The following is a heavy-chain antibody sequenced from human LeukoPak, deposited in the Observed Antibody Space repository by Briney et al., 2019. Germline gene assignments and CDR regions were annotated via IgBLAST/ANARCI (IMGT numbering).Heavy chain of an antibody. CDR2: ISSSSSTI. D-gene: IGHD2-15*01. CDR1: GFTFSSYS. V-gene: IGHV3-48*01. Sequence: PGGSLRLSCAASGFTFSSYSMNWVRQAPGKGLEWVSYISSSSSTIYYADSVKGRFTISRDNAKNSLYLQMNSLRAEDTAVYYCARDRCSGGSCWLDYWGQGTLVTVSS. J-gene: IGHJ4*02. CDR3: ARDRCSGGSCWLDY.